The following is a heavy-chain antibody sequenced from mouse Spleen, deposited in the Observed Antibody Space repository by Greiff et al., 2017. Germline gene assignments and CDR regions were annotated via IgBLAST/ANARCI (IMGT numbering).Heavy chain of an antibody. CDR3: TRGGLWSYYFDY. CDR2: ISSGGDYI. Sequence: EVQGVESGEGLVKPGGSLKLSCAASGFTFSSYAMSWVRQTPEKRLEWVAYISSGGDYIYYADTVKGRFTISRDNARNTLYLQMSSLKSEDTAMYYCTRGGLWSYYFDYWGQGTTLTVSS. V-gene: IGHV5-9-1*02. D-gene: IGHD1-1*02. J-gene: IGHJ2*01. CDR1: GFTFSSYA.